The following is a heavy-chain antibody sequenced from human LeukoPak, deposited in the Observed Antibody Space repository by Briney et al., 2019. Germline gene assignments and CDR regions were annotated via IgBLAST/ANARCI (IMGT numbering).Heavy chain of an antibody. CDR3: AKMYSSGWHFDY. Sequence: PGGSLRLSCAASGFTFSSYAMSWVRQAPGKGLEWVSGIGGSGGSTYYADSVKGRFTISRDNSKNTLYLQMTSLRAEDTAVYYCAKMYSSGWHFDYRGQGTLVTVSS. V-gene: IGHV3-23*01. J-gene: IGHJ4*02. D-gene: IGHD6-19*01. CDR1: GFTFSSYA. CDR2: IGGSGGST.